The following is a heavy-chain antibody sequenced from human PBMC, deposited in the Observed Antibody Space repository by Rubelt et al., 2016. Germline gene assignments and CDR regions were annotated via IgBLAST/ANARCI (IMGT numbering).Heavy chain of an antibody. CDR2: INHSGST. CDR1: GGSLSGYY. Sequence: QVQLQQWGAGLLKPSETLSLTCAVYGGSLSGYYWSWIRQPPGKGLEWIGEINHSGSTNYNPSLKSRVTISVDTSKNQFSLKLSSVTAADTAVYYCASVQVVPAAIGDDAFDIWGQGTMVTVSS. V-gene: IGHV4-34*01. J-gene: IGHJ3*02. CDR3: ASVQVVPAAIGDDAFDI. D-gene: IGHD2-2*01.